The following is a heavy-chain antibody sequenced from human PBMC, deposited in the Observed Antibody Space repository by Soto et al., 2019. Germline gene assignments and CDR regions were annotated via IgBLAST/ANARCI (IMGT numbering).Heavy chain of an antibody. CDR3: ARDSGYDDSSGYYAPFDY. CDR1: GGSISSGGYY. CDR2: IYYSGST. V-gene: IGHV4-31*03. D-gene: IGHD3-22*01. J-gene: IGHJ4*02. Sequence: SETLSLTCTVSGGSISSGGYYWSWIRQHPGKGLEWIGYIYYSGSTYYNPSLKSRVTISVDTSKNQFSLKLSSVTAADTAVYYCARDSGYDDSSGYYAPFDYWGQGTLVTVSS.